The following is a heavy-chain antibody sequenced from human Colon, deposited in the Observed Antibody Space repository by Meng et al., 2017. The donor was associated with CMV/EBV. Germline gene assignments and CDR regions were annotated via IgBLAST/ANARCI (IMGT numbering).Heavy chain of an antibody. Sequence: GESLKISCAASGFTFDDYAMSWVRQPPGKGLEWVSGIIWNGATTAYAESVKGRFTVSRDNAKSSLSLQMNSLRSEDTALYYCARRSNLGSSGAYYLDQWGQGILVTVSS. V-gene: IGHV3-20*04. CDR1: GFTFDDYA. CDR3: ARRSNLGSSGAYYLDQ. D-gene: IGHD6-6*01. J-gene: IGHJ4*02. CDR2: IIWNGATT.